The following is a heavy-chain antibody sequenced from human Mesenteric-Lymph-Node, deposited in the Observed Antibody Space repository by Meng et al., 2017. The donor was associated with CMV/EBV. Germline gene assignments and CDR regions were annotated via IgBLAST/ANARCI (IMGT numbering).Heavy chain of an antibody. V-gene: IGHV2-5*02. J-gene: IGHJ5*01. D-gene: IGHD6-13*01. CDR3: AHTPYSCSWGRWFDS. CDR1: GVSLSSGGVG. CDR2: IYWDDNK. Sequence: SGVSLSSGGVGVGWLRQAPGKALEWLRLIYWDDNKRYSPTLQSRLTITTNTTQNPVVLTLAKMAPAAIATYYSAHTPYSCSWGRWFDSWGQGTLVTVSS.